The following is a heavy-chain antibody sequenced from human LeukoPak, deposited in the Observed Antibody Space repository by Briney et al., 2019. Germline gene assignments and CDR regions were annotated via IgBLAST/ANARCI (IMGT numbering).Heavy chain of an antibody. J-gene: IGHJ4*02. V-gene: IGHV3-49*03. CDR1: GFTFGDYL. Sequence: GGSLRLSCTASGFTFGDYLMSWFRQAPGKGLEWIGFISGGTTEYAASVKGRFTISRDDSTSIAYMQMNSLTTEDTAVYYCSRGSGWLSVYWGQGTLVTVSS. CDR3: SRGSGWLSVY. D-gene: IGHD6-19*01. CDR2: ISGGTT.